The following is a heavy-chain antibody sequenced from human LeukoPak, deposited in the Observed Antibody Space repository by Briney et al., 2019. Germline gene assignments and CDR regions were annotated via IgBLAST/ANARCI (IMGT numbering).Heavy chain of an antibody. V-gene: IGHV4-31*03. CDR2: IYYSGST. CDR1: GGSISSGGYY. D-gene: IGHD3-10*01. Sequence: SETLSLTCTVSGGSISSGGYYWSWIRQHPGKGLERIGYIYYSGSTYYNPSLKSRVTISVDTSKNQFSLKLRSVTAADTAVYYCARGMVRGVITPGYWGQGTLVTVSS. CDR3: ARGMVRGVITPGY. J-gene: IGHJ4*02.